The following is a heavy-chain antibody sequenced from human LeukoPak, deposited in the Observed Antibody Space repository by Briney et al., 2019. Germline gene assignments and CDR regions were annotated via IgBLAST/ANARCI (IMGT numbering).Heavy chain of an antibody. CDR3: ARGGGIFGVLTTAHYYGIDV. CDR1: VCTFTNSA. Sequence: SVKDSCKASVCTFTNSAISWVRQAPGQGLEWMGGINPIFRTANYAQQFQDRVTIIADESTSTAYMELSLLKFEDTAVYYCARGGGIFGVLTTAHYYGIDVWGQGTTVTVSS. D-gene: IGHD3-3*01. CDR2: INPIFRTA. V-gene: IGHV1-69*13. J-gene: IGHJ6*02.